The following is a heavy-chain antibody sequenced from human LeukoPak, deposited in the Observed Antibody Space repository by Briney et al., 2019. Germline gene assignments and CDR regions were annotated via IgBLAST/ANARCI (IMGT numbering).Heavy chain of an antibody. J-gene: IGHJ4*02. D-gene: IGHD3-22*01. V-gene: IGHV3-30*02. CDR2: IRYDGSHK. CDR1: GFTFNTYG. CDR3: AKALDSSGYPCDY. Sequence: PGGSLRLSCAASGFTFNTYGMNWVRQAPGKGLECVAFIRYDGSHKYYADSVKGRFTISRDNSKNTLYLQMNSLRAEDTAVYYCAKALDSSGYPCDYWGQGALVTVSS.